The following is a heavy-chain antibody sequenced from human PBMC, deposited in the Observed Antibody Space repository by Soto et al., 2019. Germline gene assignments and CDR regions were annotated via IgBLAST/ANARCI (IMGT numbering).Heavy chain of an antibody. CDR1: GYTSTGYV. J-gene: IGHJ3*02. V-gene: IGHV1-3*04. D-gene: IGHD3-10*01. CDR2: ISTGTGNT. CDR3: AREGINAGIRPWGDAFDI. Sequence: QVQLVQSGAEVKKPGASVKISCEASGYTSTGYVMHWVRQAPGQRPEWMGWISTGTGNTRSSQRFQGRVTFTGDASASTFSMGLSSLTFEDTAGYYCAREGINAGIRPWGDAFDIWGQGTMVTVSS.